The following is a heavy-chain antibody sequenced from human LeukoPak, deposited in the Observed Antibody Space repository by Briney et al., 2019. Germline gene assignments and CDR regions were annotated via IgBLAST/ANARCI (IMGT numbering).Heavy chain of an antibody. D-gene: IGHD6-19*01. Sequence: QTLSLTCTVSGGSISSGSYYWSWIRQPPGKALEWLARIDWDDDKYYSTSLKTRLTISKDTSKNQVVLTMTNMDPVDTATYYCARYAVAGHFDYWGQGTLVTVSS. CDR3: ARYAVAGHFDY. V-gene: IGHV2-70*11. J-gene: IGHJ4*02. CDR1: GGSISSGSYY. CDR2: IDWDDDK.